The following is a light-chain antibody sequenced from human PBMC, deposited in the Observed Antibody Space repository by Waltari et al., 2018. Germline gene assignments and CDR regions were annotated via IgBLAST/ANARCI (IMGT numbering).Light chain of an antibody. Sequence: EIVLTQSPGTLSLSPGERATLSCRASQSVSSSYLAWYQQKPGRAPRLLIYGASSRATGIPDRFSGSASGTDFTLTISRLEPEDFAVYYCQQYGPSPIFTFGPGTKVDIK. J-gene: IGKJ3*01. V-gene: IGKV3-20*01. CDR1: QSVSSSY. CDR2: GAS. CDR3: QQYGPSPIFT.